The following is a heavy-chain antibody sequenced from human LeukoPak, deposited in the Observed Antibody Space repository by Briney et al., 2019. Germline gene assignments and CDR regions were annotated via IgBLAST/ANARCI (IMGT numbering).Heavy chain of an antibody. J-gene: IGHJ6*03. Sequence: PSETLSLTCTVSGASISSHFWTWIRQSPGKGLEWIGYVYYSGSTNYNPSLKSRVTISVDTSKNQFSLKLSSVTAADTAVYYCARGPPDYGDYVYYYYMDVWGKGTTVTVSS. CDR1: GASISSHF. D-gene: IGHD4-17*01. CDR3: ARGPPDYGDYVYYYYMDV. V-gene: IGHV4-59*11. CDR2: VYYSGST.